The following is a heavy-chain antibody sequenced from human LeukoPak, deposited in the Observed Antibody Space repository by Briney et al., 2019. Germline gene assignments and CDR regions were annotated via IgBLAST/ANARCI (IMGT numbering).Heavy chain of an antibody. J-gene: IGHJ4*02. D-gene: IGHD6-13*01. V-gene: IGHV1-46*01. CDR3: ARVGRVAAAGGKYYFDY. CDR2: INPSGGST. CDR1: GYTFTSYY. Sequence: ASVKVSCKASGYTFTSYYMHWVRQAPGQGLEWMGIINPSGGSTSYTQKFQGRVTMTGDTSTSTVYMELSSPRSEDTAVYYCARVGRVAAAGGKYYFDYWGQGTLVTVSS.